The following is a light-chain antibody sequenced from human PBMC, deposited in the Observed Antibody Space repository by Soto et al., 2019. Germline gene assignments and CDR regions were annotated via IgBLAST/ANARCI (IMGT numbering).Light chain of an antibody. CDR2: EVS. J-gene: IGLJ2*01. CDR1: SSDVGGYNY. Sequence: QSALTQPSSASGSPGQSVTISCTGTSSDVGGYNYVSWYQQHPGKAPKLMIYEVSKRPSGVPDRFSGSKSGNTASLTVSGLQAEDEADYYCSSYGGINNLVFGGGTKLTVL. CDR3: SSYGGINNLV. V-gene: IGLV2-8*01.